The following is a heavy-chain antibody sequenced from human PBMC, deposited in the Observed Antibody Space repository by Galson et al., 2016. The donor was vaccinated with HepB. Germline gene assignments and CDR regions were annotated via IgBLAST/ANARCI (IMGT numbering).Heavy chain of an antibody. D-gene: IGHD2-8*01. CDR1: GFTFSGYW. V-gene: IGHV3-7*01. Sequence: SLRLSCAASGFTFSGYWMTWVRQAPGKGLEWVANIKQDGSEKYYVDSVNGRFTISRDNSKNTLYLQMNSLRVEDTAVYYCAKCSSIYTNSLYSAMTDYWGQGTLVTVSS. J-gene: IGHJ4*02. CDR2: IKQDGSEK. CDR3: AKCSSIYTNSLYSAMTDY.